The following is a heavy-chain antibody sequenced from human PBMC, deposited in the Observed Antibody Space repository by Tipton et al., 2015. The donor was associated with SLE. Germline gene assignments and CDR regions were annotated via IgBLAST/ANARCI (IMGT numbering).Heavy chain of an antibody. D-gene: IGHD3-22*01. CDR3: ARVATMTYPRDAFDV. V-gene: IGHV4-4*07. CDR2: IYTSGGST. J-gene: IGHJ3*01. Sequence: TLSLTCAVFGGSFSGYYWSWIRQPPGKGLEWIGHIYTSGGSTNYNPSLKSRVTVSVDTSQNQFSLKLSSVTAADTAVYYCARVATMTYPRDAFDVWGQGTLVTVSS. CDR1: GGSFSGYY.